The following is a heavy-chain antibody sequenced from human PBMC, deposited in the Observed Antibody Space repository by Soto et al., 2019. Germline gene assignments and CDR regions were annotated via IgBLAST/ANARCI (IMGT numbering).Heavy chain of an antibody. Sequence: GGSLRLSCAASGFTFSNFGMHWVRQAPGKGLEWVAVISYDGTNEYYVDSMKGRFTISRDNSKNTLYLQMHSLRAEDTAVYYCAKVFVWGSYGIYGMDVWGQGTTVTVSS. CDR3: AKVFVWGSYGIYGMDV. D-gene: IGHD3-16*01. V-gene: IGHV3-30*18. CDR2: ISYDGTNE. CDR1: GFTFSNFG. J-gene: IGHJ6*02.